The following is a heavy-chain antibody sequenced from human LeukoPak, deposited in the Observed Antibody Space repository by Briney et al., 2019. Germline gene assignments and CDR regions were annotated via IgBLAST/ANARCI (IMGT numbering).Heavy chain of an antibody. CDR2: IYYSGST. D-gene: IGHD2-8*01. Sequence: SETLSLTCTVSGGSISSYYWSWIRQPPGKGLEWIGYIYYSGSTNYNPYLRSRVTTSVDTSKNQFSLKLSSVTAADTAVYYCASCSDTNGVCHLDAFDIWGQGTMVTVSS. J-gene: IGHJ3*02. CDR1: GGSISSYY. CDR3: ASCSDTNGVCHLDAFDI. V-gene: IGHV4-59*01.